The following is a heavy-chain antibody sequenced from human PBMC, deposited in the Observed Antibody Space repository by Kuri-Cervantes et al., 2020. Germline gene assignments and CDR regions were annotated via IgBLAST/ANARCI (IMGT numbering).Heavy chain of an antibody. CDR3: ARDDGSGIYYFDY. D-gene: IGHD3-22*01. CDR1: GGSLSGYY. V-gene: IGHV4-34*01. Sequence: GSLRLSCAVYGGSLSGYYWSWIRQPPGKGLEWIGEINHSGSTNYNPSLKSRVTISVDTSENQFSLKLSSVTAADTAVYYCARDDGSGIYYFDYWGQGTLVTVSS. CDR2: INHSGST. J-gene: IGHJ4*02.